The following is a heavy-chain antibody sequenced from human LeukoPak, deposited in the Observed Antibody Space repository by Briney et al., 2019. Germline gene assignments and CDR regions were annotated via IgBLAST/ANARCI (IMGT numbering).Heavy chain of an antibody. CDR3: ARGRIAVTGPHYFDY. D-gene: IGHD6-19*01. V-gene: IGHV3-21*04. CDR1: GFTFSSYS. CDR2: ISAGSSSI. Sequence: PGGSLRLSCAASGFTFSSYSMNWVRQAPGKGLEWVSAISAGSSSIFYADSVKGRFTISRDNAKNSLDLEMNSLGVEDTAFYYCARGRIAVTGPHYFDYWGQGTLVTVSS. J-gene: IGHJ4*02.